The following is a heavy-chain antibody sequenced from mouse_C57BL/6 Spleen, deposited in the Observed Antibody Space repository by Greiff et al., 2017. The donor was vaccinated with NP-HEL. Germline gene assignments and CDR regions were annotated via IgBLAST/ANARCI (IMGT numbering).Heavy chain of an antibody. Sequence: EVQLQQSGPELVKPGASVKMSCKASGYTFTDYNMHWVKQSHGKSLEWIGYINPNNGGTSYNQKFKGKATLTVNKSSSTAYMELRSLTSEDSAVYYCARLMITVRYFDVWGTGTTVTVSS. D-gene: IGHD2-4*01. CDR1: GYTFTDYN. J-gene: IGHJ1*03. CDR2: INPNNGGT. V-gene: IGHV1-22*01. CDR3: ARLMITVRYFDV.